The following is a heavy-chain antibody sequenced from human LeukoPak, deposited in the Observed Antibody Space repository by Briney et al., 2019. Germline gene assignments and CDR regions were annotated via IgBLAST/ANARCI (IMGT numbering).Heavy chain of an antibody. D-gene: IGHD1-26*01. V-gene: IGHV4-4*07. CDR3: ARALYSGSSWYFQH. J-gene: IGHJ1*01. CDR2: IYTSGST. Sequence: SETLSLTCTVSGGSISSYYWSWIRQPAGKGLEWIGRIYTSGSTNYNPSFKSRVTMSVDTSKNQFSLKLSSVTAADTAVYYCARALYSGSSWYFQHWGQGTLVTVSS. CDR1: GGSISSYY.